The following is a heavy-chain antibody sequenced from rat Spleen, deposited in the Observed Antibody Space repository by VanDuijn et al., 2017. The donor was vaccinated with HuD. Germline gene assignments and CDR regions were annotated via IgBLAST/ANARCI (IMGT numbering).Heavy chain of an antibody. J-gene: IGHJ2*01. CDR1: RFNFSDYT. CDR3: ARQNWPYYFDY. Sequence: EVRLVESGGGLVQPGRSLKLSCAASRFNFSDYTMAWVRQAPEKGLEWVATIFYDGSRTYYRDSVKGRFTISRDNARSILYLQMDSLRSEDTATYYCARQNWPYYFDYWGQGVMVTVSS. D-gene: IGHD5-1*01. CDR2: IFYDGSRT. V-gene: IGHV5S10*01.